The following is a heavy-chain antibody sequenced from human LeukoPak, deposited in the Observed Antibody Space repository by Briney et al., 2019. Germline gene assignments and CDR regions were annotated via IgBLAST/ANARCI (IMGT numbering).Heavy chain of an antibody. Sequence: GASVKVSCKASGYTFSSFYMHWVRQATGQGLEWMGIINPSSGSTSYAQKFQDRVTMTRDTSTSTVYMELSSLRSEDTAVYYCAREIAFRAGLDAFDIWGQGTMVTVSS. J-gene: IGHJ3*02. V-gene: IGHV1-46*01. CDR2: INPSSGST. CDR1: GYTFSSFY. CDR3: AREIAFRAGLDAFDI.